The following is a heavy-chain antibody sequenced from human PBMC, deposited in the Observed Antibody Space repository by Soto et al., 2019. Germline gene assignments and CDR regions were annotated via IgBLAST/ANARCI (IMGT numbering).Heavy chain of an antibody. CDR1: GFTFGRHG. Sequence: QVQLVESGGGVVQPGGSLRLSCAASGFTFGRHGMHWVRQAPGKGLEWVAVIGSDGARDSYADSMKGRFSISRDNGQNTLYLQINSLRVEYRSVYYCARDDDYPHNGLDYWGQGTLVTVSS. J-gene: IGHJ4*02. CDR2: IGSDGARD. CDR3: ARDDDYPHNGLDY. V-gene: IGHV3-33*01. D-gene: IGHD4-17*01.